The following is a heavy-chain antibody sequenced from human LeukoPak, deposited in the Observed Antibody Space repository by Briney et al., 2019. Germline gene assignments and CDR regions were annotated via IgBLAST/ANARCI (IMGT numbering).Heavy chain of an antibody. D-gene: IGHD3-3*01. CDR3: ARDGSEYDFWSGYYINAFDI. V-gene: IGHV4-38-2*02. CDR2: IYHSGST. CDR1: GYSISSGYY. Sequence: SETLSLTCTVSGYSISSGYYWGWIRQPPGKGLEWIGSIYHSGSTYYNPSLKSRVTISVDTSKNQFSLKLSSVTAADTAVYYCARDGSEYDFWSGYYINAFDIWGQGTMVTVSS. J-gene: IGHJ3*02.